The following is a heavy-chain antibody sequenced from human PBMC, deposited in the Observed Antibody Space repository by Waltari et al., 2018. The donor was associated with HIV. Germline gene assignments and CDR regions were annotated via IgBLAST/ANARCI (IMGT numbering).Heavy chain of an antibody. V-gene: IGHV3-15*01. CDR3: STWQVGSS. CDR2: NKDKPNDEAV. CDR1: GFIFSDAW. D-gene: IGHD6-13*01. Sequence: EVQLVESGGGLVKPGDSLRLSCAASGFIFSDAWMIWVRQAPGKGLQGVGRNKDKPNDEAVDYGAAVEGRVTISRDDSKNMVYLQMRSLTIEDTAVYFCSTWQVGSSWGQGTLVTVSS. J-gene: IGHJ4*02.